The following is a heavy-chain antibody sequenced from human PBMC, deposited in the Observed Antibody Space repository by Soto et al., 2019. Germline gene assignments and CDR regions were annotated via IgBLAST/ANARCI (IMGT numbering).Heavy chain of an antibody. CDR3: AREPYYYDSSGYQDV. CDR1: GGTFSSYT. J-gene: IGHJ6*02. D-gene: IGHD3-22*01. CDR2: IIPILGIA. Sequence: CKASGGTFSSYTISWVRQAPGQGLEWMGRIIPILGIANYAQKFQGRVTITADKSTSTAYMELSSLRSEDTAVYYCAREPYYYDSSGYQDVWGQGTTVTVSS. V-gene: IGHV1-69*04.